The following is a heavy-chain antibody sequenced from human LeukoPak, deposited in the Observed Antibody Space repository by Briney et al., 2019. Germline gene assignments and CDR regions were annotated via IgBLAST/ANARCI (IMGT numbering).Heavy chain of an antibody. CDR2: ISSSSSYI. J-gene: IGHJ4*02. D-gene: IGHD6-13*01. CDR3: AREGAAAAPY. V-gene: IGHV3-21*01. CDR1: GFTFSSYS. Sequence: GGSLRLSCAASGFTFSSYSMNWVRQAPGKGLEWVSAISSSSSYIYYADSVKGRFTISRDNARNSLYLQMNSLRAEDTAMYYCAREGAAAAPYWGQGTLVTVSS.